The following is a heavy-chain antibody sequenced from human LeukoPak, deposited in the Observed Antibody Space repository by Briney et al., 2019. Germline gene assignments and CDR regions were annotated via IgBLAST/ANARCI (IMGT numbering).Heavy chain of an antibody. D-gene: IGHD2-2*02. J-gene: IGHJ4*02. CDR1: GFTFSSYA. CDR2: ISYDGSNK. V-gene: IGHV3-30-3*01. Sequence: GGSLRLSCAASGFTFSSYAMHWVRQAPGKGLEWVEVISYDGSNKYYADSVKGRFTISRDNSKNTLYLQMNSLRAEDTAVYYCAKDFRVVPAAIDYWGQGTLVTVSS. CDR3: AKDFRVVPAAIDY.